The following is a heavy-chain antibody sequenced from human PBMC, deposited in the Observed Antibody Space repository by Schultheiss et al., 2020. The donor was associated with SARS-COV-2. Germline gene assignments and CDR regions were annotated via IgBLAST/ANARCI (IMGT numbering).Heavy chain of an antibody. V-gene: IGHV4-59*12. CDR1: GGSISSYY. D-gene: IGHD3-10*01. Sequence: SETLSLTCTVSGGSISSYYWTWIRQPPGKGLEWIGYISDSGSTNYNPSLKSRVTISVDKSKNQFSLNLSSVTAADTAVYYCARATYGGEYFDYWGQGTLVTVSS. CDR3: ARATYGGEYFDY. J-gene: IGHJ4*02. CDR2: ISDSGST.